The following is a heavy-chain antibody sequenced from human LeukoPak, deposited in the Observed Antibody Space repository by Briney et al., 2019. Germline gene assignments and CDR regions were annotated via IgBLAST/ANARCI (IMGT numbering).Heavy chain of an antibody. Sequence: PSETLSLTCAVYGGSFSGYYWSWIRQPPGKGLEWIGEINHSGSTNYNPSLKSRVTISVDTSKNQFSLKLISVTAADTAVYYCARGRSYVDYWGQGTLVTVSS. CDR2: INHSGST. CDR1: GGSFSGYY. V-gene: IGHV4-34*01. J-gene: IGHJ4*02. CDR3: ARGRSYVDY.